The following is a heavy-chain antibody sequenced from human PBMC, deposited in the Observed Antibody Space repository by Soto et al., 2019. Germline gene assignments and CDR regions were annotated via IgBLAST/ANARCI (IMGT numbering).Heavy chain of an antibody. V-gene: IGHV1-3*04. Sequence: ASVKVSCKASGYTFTSYAMHWVRQAPGQRLEWMGWINTGNGNTKYSQKFKGRVTITRDSFASTAYMELSSLRSEDTAEYYCAGRLYSISPAAYDNWGQGTWVTVS. CDR2: INTGNGNT. J-gene: IGHJ4*02. CDR3: AGRLYSISPAAYDN. CDR1: GYTFTSYA. D-gene: IGHD3-3*02.